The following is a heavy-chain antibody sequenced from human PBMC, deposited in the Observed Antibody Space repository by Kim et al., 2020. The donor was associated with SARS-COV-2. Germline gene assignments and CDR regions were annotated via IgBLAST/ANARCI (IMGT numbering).Heavy chain of an antibody. Sequence: SETLSLTCAVSGGSISSSNWWSWVRQPPGKGLEWIGEIYHSGSTNYNPSLKSRVTISVDKSKNQFSLKLSSVTAADTAVYYCARDVESEAVAGRVWYFDLWGRGTLVTVSS. CDR3: ARDVESEAVAGRVWYFDL. D-gene: IGHD6-19*01. V-gene: IGHV4-4*02. CDR2: IYHSGST. CDR1: GGSISSSNW. J-gene: IGHJ2*01.